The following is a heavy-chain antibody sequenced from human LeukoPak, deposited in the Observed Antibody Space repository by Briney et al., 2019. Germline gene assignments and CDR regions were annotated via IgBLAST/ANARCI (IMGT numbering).Heavy chain of an antibody. CDR3: ARGDGSGGSFVDF. CDR1: GYTFTDYY. Sequence: ASVKVSCKASGYTFTDYYMHWVRQAPGQGLEWMGRINPNSGDTSYAQNFQGRVTMIRDTSISTAYIELSRLRSDDTAVYYCARGDGSGGSFVDFWGQGTLVTVSS. J-gene: IGHJ4*02. CDR2: INPNSGDT. V-gene: IGHV1-2*06. D-gene: IGHD1-26*01.